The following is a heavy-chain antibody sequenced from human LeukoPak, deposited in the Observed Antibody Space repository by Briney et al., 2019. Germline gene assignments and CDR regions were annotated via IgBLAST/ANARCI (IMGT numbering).Heavy chain of an antibody. CDR1: GGSISSYY. Sequence: SETLSLTCTVSGGSISSYYWSWIRQPPGKGLEWIGYIYYSGSTNYNPSLKSRVTISVDTSKNQFSLKLSSVTAADTAVYYCARETAAGTVDYWGQGTLVNVSS. CDR2: IYYSGST. J-gene: IGHJ4*02. V-gene: IGHV4-59*01. CDR3: ARETAAGTVDY. D-gene: IGHD6-13*01.